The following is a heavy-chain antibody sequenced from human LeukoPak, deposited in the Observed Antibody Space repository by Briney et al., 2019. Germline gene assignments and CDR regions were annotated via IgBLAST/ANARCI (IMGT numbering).Heavy chain of an antibody. Sequence: GGSLRLSCAASGFNFNNYAMSWVRQAPGKGLEGVTVITGSGISTYYADSVKGRFTISRDNSKNTLYLQMSSLRAEDTAVYYCAKDLVGWEPYYFDYWGQGTLVTVSS. CDR1: GFNFNNYA. J-gene: IGHJ4*02. D-gene: IGHD1-26*01. CDR2: ITGSGIST. V-gene: IGHV3-23*01. CDR3: AKDLVGWEPYYFDY.